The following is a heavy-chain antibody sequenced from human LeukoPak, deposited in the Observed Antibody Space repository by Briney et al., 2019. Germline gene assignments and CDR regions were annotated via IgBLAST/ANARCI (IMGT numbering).Heavy chain of an antibody. D-gene: IGHD2-2*01. J-gene: IGHJ4*02. CDR2: IYYSGST. CDR3: ARGSYCSSTSCHFPFDY. CDR1: GGSISSYY. Sequence: PSETLSLTCTVSGGSISSYYWSWIRQPPGEGLEWIGYIYYSGSTNYNPSLKSRVTISVDTSKNQFSLKLSSVTAADTAVYYCARGSYCSSTSCHFPFDYWGQGTLVTVSS. V-gene: IGHV4-59*12.